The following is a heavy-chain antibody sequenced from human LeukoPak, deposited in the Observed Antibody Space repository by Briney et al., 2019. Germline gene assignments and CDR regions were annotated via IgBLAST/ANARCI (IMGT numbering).Heavy chain of an antibody. CDR1: GGSISSYY. J-gene: IGHJ5*02. D-gene: IGHD6-13*01. CDR2: IYYSGST. CDR3: ARHPLEQQLANWFDP. Sequence: PSETLSLTCTVSGGSISSYYWSWIRQPPGKGLEWIGYIYYSGSTNYNPSLKSRVTISVDTSKNQFSLKLSSVTAADTAVYYCARHPLEQQLANWFDPWGQGTLVTVSS. V-gene: IGHV4-59*08.